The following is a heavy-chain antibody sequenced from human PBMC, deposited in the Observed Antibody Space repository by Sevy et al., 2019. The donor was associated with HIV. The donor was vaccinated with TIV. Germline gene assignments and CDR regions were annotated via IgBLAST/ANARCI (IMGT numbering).Heavy chain of an antibody. V-gene: IGHV3-7*03. CDR1: GFSFSWYW. CDR2: IKQEGSEK. CDR3: ASKGGSRPIDAFDA. D-gene: IGHD3-10*01. J-gene: IGHJ3*01. Sequence: GGSLRLSCAASGFSFSWYWMSWVRQTPEKGLEWVANIKQEGSEKNYVDSVKGRFIISRDNAKNSLYLQMNSLRVEDTAVYYCASKGGSRPIDAFDAWGQGTMVTVSS.